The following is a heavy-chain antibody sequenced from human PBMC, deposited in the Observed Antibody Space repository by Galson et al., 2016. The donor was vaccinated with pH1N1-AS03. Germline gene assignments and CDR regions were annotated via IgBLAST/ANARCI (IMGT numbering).Heavy chain of an antibody. CDR2: IDPRDSDA. J-gene: IGHJ3*02. D-gene: IGHD2-21*01. V-gene: IGHV5-51*01. CDR3: ARHRKSETYSEPFDI. CDR1: GYDFINYW. Sequence: QSGAEVKKPGESLKISCKASGYDFINYWIGWVRQMPGKGLEWMGVIDPRDSDARYSSSFQGQVAISADKSITTAHLQWGSLKASDTGMYFCARHRKSETYSEPFDIWGQGTMVTVSS.